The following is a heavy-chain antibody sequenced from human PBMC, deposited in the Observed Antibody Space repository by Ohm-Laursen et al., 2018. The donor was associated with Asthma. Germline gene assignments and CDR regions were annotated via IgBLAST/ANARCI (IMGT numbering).Heavy chain of an antibody. CDR3: AKYGSGSYYNSPN. Sequence: ASVKVSCNASGGTFSSYAISWVRQAPGQGLEWMGGIIPIFGTANYAQTFQGRVTITADESTSTAYMELSSLRSEDTAVYYCAKYGSGSYYNSPNWGQGTLVTVSS. J-gene: IGHJ4*02. CDR1: GGTFSSYA. D-gene: IGHD3-10*01. V-gene: IGHV1-69*13. CDR2: IIPIFGTA.